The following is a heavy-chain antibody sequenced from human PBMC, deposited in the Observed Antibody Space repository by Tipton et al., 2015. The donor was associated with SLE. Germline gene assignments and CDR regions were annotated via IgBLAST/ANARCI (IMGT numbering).Heavy chain of an antibody. CDR2: ISGSGGSM. CDR1: GLTFSSSA. Sequence: SLRLSCAVSGLTFSSSAVSWVRQAPGKGPEWVSAISGSGGSMYYVDSAKGRFTISRDNSKNTLYLQMNSLRAEDTAVYYCAREKLGAAFDFWGQGTLVTVSS. J-gene: IGHJ4*02. V-gene: IGHV3-23*01. D-gene: IGHD1-26*01. CDR3: AREKLGAAFDF.